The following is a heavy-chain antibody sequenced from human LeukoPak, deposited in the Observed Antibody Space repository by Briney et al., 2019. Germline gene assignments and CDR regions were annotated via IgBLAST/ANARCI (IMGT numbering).Heavy chain of an antibody. CDR1: GFTFSSYS. D-gene: IGHD1-26*01. CDR3: ARENSGSYYQFDC. CDR2: ISSSSSYI. V-gene: IGHV3-21*01. Sequence: GGSLGLSCAASGFTFSSYSMNWVRQAPGKGLEWVSSISSSSSYIYYADSVKGRFTISRDNAKNSLYLQMNSLRPEDTAVYYCARENSGSYYQFDCWGQGTLVTVSS. J-gene: IGHJ4*02.